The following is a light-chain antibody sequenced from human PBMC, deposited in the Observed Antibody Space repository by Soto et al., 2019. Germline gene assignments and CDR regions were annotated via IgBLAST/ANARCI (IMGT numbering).Light chain of an antibody. CDR1: NSDVAGYNY. CDR3: SSYTSSRV. J-gene: IGLJ2*01. CDR2: EVS. V-gene: IGLV2-14*01. Sequence: QSALTQPASVSGSPGQSFTISGTGINSDVAGYNYVSWYQQHPGKAPQLLIYEVSDRPSGVSNRFSGSKSGNTASLTISGLQAEDEANYYCSSYTSSRVFGGGTKLTVL.